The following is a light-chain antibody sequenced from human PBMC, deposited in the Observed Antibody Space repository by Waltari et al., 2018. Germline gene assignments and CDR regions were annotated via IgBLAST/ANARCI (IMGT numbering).Light chain of an antibody. CDR2: AAS. Sequence: AIQMTQSPSSLSASIGDRVTITCRASQGVRNDVGWYQQKPGKAPKLLVYAASTLHIGVPSRFSGSGSDTDFTLTVTSLQPEDFATYYCLQDYSYPRTFGQGTRVEIK. CDR3: LQDYSYPRT. V-gene: IGKV1-6*01. CDR1: QGVRND. J-gene: IGKJ1*01.